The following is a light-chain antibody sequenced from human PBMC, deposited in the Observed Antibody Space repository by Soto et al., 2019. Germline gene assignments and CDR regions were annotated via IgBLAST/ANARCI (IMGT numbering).Light chain of an antibody. Sequence: QSVLTQPASVSGSPGQSITICCTGTSSDVGGYNYVSWYQQHPGKAPKLMIYEVSNRPSGVSNRFSGSKSGHTASLTISGLQSEDVADYFCTSYTCSSTLDVFGTGTKVTVL. CDR2: EVS. CDR3: TSYTCSSTLDV. V-gene: IGLV2-14*01. J-gene: IGLJ1*01. CDR1: SSDVGGYNY.